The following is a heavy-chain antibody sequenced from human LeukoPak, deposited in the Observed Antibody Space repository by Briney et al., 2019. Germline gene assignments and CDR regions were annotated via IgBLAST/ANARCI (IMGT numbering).Heavy chain of an antibody. Sequence: PGGSLRLSCAASGFTFSNAWMSWVRQAPGKGLEWVGRIKSKTDGGTTDYTAPVKGRFTMSRDDSKSTLYLQMNSLKTEDTAVYYCTTGPFDYYGSASYLANGMDVWGQGTTVTVSS. V-gene: IGHV3-15*01. J-gene: IGHJ6*02. D-gene: IGHD3-10*01. CDR2: IKSKTDGGTT. CDR1: GFTFSNAW. CDR3: TTGPFDYYGSASYLANGMDV.